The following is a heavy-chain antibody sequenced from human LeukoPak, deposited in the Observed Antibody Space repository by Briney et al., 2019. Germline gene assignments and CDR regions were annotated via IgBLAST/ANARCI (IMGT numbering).Heavy chain of an antibody. CDR3: ARGYCSDERCPVFPS. V-gene: IGHV3-30*03. Sequence: GGSLRLSCAASGFTFSSYGMHWVRQAPGKGLEWVAVISYDGSNKYYADSVKGRFTISRDNSKNTLYLQMNSLRAEDTAVYYCARGYCSDERCPVFPSWGQGTLVTVSS. CDR2: ISYDGSNK. D-gene: IGHD2-15*01. J-gene: IGHJ5*02. CDR1: GFTFSSYG.